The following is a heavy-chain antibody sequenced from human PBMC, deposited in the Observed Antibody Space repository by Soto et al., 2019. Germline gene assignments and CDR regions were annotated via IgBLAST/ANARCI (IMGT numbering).Heavy chain of an antibody. CDR3: VRLIGNSWFDF. CDR1: GDSVSTNTAT. CDR2: TYYRSRWYF. V-gene: IGHV6-1*01. J-gene: IGHJ5*01. Sequence: SQTLSLTCDISGDSVSTNTATWDWIRQSPSRGLEWLGRTYYRSRWYFDYAVSVKSRITISPDISNNQVSLQLTSVTPDDTAIYYCVRLIGNSWFDFWAQGTLVTVSS.